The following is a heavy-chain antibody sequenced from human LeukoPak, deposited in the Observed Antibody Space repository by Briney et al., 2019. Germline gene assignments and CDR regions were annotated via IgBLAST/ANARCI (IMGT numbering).Heavy chain of an antibody. CDR2: IYYSGST. V-gene: IGHV4-30-4*01. CDR3: ARVTTVTSLGQIDY. D-gene: IGHD4-17*01. CDR1: GGSISSGDYY. J-gene: IGHJ4*02. Sequence: SETLSLTCTVSGGSISSGDYYWSWIRQPPGKGLEWIGYIYYSGSTYYNPSLKSRVTISVDTSKNQFSLKLSSVTAADTAVYYCARVTTVTSLGQIDYWGQGTLVTVSS.